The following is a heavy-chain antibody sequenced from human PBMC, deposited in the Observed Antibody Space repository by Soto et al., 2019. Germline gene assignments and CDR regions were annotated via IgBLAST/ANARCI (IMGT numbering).Heavy chain of an antibody. D-gene: IGHD3-22*01. Sequence: QVQLVQSGAEVKKPGSSVKVSCKASGGTFSSYAISWVRQAPGQGLEWMGGIIPIFGTANYAQKFQGRVTITADESTSTAYMELRSLRSEDTAVYYCARSTYYYDSSGPPLYYYGMDVWGQGTTVTVSS. V-gene: IGHV1-69*01. CDR3: ARSTYYYDSSGPPLYYYGMDV. CDR1: GGTFSSYA. J-gene: IGHJ6*02. CDR2: IIPIFGTA.